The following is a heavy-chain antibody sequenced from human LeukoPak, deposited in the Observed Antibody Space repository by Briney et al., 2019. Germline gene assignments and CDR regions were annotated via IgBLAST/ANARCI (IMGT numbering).Heavy chain of an antibody. CDR3: AKTGVASYDRRYYFDY. CDR2: ISYDGSNK. Sequence: PGGSLRLSCAASGFTFSSYGMSWVRQAPGKGLEWVAVISYDGSNKYYADSVKGRFTISRDNSKNTLYLQMNSLRAEDTAVYYCAKTGVASYDRRYYFDYWGQGTLVTVSS. V-gene: IGHV3-30*18. J-gene: IGHJ4*02. D-gene: IGHD1-14*01. CDR1: GFTFSSYG.